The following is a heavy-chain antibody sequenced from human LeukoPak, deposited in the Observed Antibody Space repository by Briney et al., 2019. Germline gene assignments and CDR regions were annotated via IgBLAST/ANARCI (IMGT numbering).Heavy chain of an antibody. CDR1: GYAFTNYY. CDR2: VNPSDGSP. CDR3: ARYSGAYDAFDI. V-gene: IGHV1-46*04. J-gene: IGHJ3*02. D-gene: IGHD4-17*01. Sequence: GASVKVSRTASGYAFTNYYIHWVRQAPGQGFEWMGIVNPSDGSPSYAQKLQGRVTMTRDTSTSTVYMELSSLRSEDTAVYYCARYSGAYDAFDIWGQGTMVTVSS.